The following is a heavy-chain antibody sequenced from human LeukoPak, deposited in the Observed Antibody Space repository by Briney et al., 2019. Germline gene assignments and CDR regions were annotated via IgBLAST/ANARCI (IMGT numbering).Heavy chain of an antibody. J-gene: IGHJ4*02. Sequence: PGGSLRLSCAASGFTFSSYAMSWVRQAPGKGLEGVSAISGSGGSTYYADSVKGRFTISRDNSKNTLYLQMNSLRAEDTAVYYCARHYYDSSGTSFDYWGQGTLVTVSS. CDR1: GFTFSSYA. CDR2: ISGSGGST. V-gene: IGHV3-23*01. D-gene: IGHD3-22*01. CDR3: ARHYYDSSGTSFDY.